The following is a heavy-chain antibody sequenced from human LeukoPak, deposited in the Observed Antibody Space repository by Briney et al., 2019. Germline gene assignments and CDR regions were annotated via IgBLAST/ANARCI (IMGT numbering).Heavy chain of an antibody. CDR3: ARIYPCL. CDR2: ISGGGRNT. CDR1: GSTISSNW. V-gene: IGHV3-74*01. Sequence: GGSLRLSCVVSGSTISSNWMHWVRQAPGKGREWVSRISGGGRNTNYADSVKGRFTISRDNAKNALYLQMNTLSAEDTAVYYCARIYPCLWGQGIRVTVSS. D-gene: IGHD3-16*02. J-gene: IGHJ4*02.